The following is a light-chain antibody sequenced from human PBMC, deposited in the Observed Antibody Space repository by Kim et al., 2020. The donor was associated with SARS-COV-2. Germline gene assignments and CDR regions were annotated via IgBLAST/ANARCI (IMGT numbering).Light chain of an antibody. CDR2: GAS. J-gene: IGKJ5*01. CDR1: QDIRKD. V-gene: IGKV1-17*01. CDR3: LQHNTYPIT. Sequence: ASGGDRVTSTGRASQDIRKDLGWYQQNPGRAPKRRIYGASSLQRGVPSRFSGSGSGTEFTLTISSLQPEDFATYFCLQHNTYPITFGQGTRLEIK.